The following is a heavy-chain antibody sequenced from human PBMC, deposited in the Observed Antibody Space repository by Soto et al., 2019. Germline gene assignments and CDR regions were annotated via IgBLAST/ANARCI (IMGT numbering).Heavy chain of an antibody. CDR1: GYTFTSYA. CDR3: AAPEGYCSSTSCYLSY. CDR2: INAGNGNT. V-gene: IGHV1-3*01. J-gene: IGHJ4*02. D-gene: IGHD2-2*01. Sequence: GASVKVSCKASGYTFTSYAMHWVRQAPGQRLEWMGWINAGNGNTKYSQKFQGRVTITRDTSASTAYMELSSLRSEDTAVYYCAAPEGYCSSTSCYLSYWGQGTLVTVPS.